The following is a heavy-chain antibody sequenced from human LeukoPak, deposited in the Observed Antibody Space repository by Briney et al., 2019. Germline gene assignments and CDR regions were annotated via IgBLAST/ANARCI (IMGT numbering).Heavy chain of an antibody. CDR1: GFTFSDYY. CDR3: ARAMKWATTSFDS. CDR2: ISSSSSYT. J-gene: IGHJ4*02. V-gene: IGHV3-11*05. D-gene: IGHD5-12*01. Sequence: PGGSLRLSCAASGFTFSDYYMSWIRQAPGKGLEWVSYISSSSSYTNYADSVKGRFTISRDNAKNSLYLQINSLRAEDTAVYYCARAMKWATTSFDSWGQGTLVTASS.